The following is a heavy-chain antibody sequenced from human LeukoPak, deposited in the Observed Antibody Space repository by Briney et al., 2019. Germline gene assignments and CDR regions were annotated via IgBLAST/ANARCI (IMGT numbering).Heavy chain of an antibody. CDR3: ARGGVDYSSAVYGMDV. CDR1: GYSFTGYY. J-gene: IGHJ6*02. CDR2: INPNSGVT. D-gene: IGHD3-22*01. V-gene: IGHV1-2*02. Sequence: AASVKVSCKASGYSFTGYYMHWVRQAPGQGLEWMGWINPNSGVTNFAQNSQGRVTMTRDTSISTAYMELSRLISDDTAVYYCARGGVDYSSAVYGMDVWGQGTTVTVSS.